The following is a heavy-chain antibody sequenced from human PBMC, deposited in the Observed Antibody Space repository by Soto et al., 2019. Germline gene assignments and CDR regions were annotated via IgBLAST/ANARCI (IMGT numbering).Heavy chain of an antibody. V-gene: IGHV3-48*03. CDR3: VREMTPRYSYGSTLDY. CDR2: ISSSGSTI. Sequence: EVQLVESGGGLVQPGGSLRLSCAASGFTFSSYEMNWVRQAPGKGLERGSYISSSGSTIYYADSVKGRFTISRDNAKNSLCLQMNSLRAEDTAVYYCVREMTPRYSYGSTLDYWGQGTLVTVCS. D-gene: IGHD5-18*01. CDR1: GFTFSSYE. J-gene: IGHJ4*02.